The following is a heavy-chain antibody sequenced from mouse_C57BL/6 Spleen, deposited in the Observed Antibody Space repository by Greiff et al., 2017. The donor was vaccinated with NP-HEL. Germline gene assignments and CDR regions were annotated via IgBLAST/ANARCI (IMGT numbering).Heavy chain of an antibody. Sequence: QVQLQQSGPELVKPGASVKISCKASGYAFSSSWMNWVKQRPGKGLEWIGRIYPGDGDTNYNGKFKGKATLTADKSSSTAYMQLSSLTSEDSAVYFCARSGGYYAMEDWGQGTSVTVSS. CDR1: GYAFSSSW. D-gene: IGHD3-2*02. V-gene: IGHV1-82*01. CDR3: ARSGGYYAMED. CDR2: IYPGDGDT. J-gene: IGHJ4*01.